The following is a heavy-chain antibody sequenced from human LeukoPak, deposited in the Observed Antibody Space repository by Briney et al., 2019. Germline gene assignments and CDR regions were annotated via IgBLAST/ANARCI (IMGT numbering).Heavy chain of an antibody. V-gene: IGHV3-66*01. J-gene: IGHJ4*02. D-gene: IGHD4-17*01. CDR3: AREDGDYVFDY. Sequence: GGSLRLSCAASGFTVSSNYMSWVRQAPGRGLEWVSVIYSGGSTYYADSVKGRFTISRDNSKNTLYLQMNSLRAEDMAVYYCAREDGDYVFDYWGQGTLVTVSS. CDR2: IYSGGST. CDR1: GFTVSSNY.